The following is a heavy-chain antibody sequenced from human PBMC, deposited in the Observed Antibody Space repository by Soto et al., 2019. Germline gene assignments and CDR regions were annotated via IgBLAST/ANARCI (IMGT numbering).Heavy chain of an antibody. CDR1: GFTFDDYA. D-gene: IGHD6-13*01. V-gene: IGHV3-43D*04. Sequence: GGSLRLSXAASGFTFDDYAMHWVRQAPGKGLEWVSLISWDGGSTYYADSVKGRFTISRDNSKNSLYLQMNSLRAEDTALYYCAKDIRPRYSTTYGMDVWGQGTTVTVS. CDR3: AKDIRPRYSTTYGMDV. CDR2: ISWDGGST. J-gene: IGHJ6*02.